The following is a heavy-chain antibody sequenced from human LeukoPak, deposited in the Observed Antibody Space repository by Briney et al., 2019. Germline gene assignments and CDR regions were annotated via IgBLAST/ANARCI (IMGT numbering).Heavy chain of an antibody. D-gene: IGHD3-10*01. J-gene: IGHJ4*02. CDR3: AREPGGYFDY. CDR1: GFTLSIYA. V-gene: IGHV3-30*04. CDR2: ISYDGSNK. Sequence: GGSLRLSCAASGFTLSIYAMHWVRQAPGKGLEWVAVISYDGSNKYYADSVKGRFTISRDNSKNTLYLQMNSLRAEDTAVYYCAREPGGYFDYWGQGTLVTVSS.